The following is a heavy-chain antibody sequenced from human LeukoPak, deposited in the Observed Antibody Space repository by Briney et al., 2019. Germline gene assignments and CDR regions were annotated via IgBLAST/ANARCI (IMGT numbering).Heavy chain of an antibody. D-gene: IGHD1-26*01. CDR2: ISSSSSTI. V-gene: IGHV3-48*01. CDR3: ARGQSGSYSADAFDI. J-gene: IGHJ3*02. Sequence: GGSLRLSCAASGFMFSSYSMNWVRQAPGKGLEWVPYISSSSSTIYYADSVKGRFTISRDNAKNSLYLQMNSLRAEDTAVYYCARGQSGSYSADAFDIWGQGTMVTVSS. CDR1: GFMFSSYS.